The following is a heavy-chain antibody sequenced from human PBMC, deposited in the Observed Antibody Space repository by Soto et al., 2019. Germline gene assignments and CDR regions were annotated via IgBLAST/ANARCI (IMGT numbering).Heavy chain of an antibody. V-gene: IGHV3-30*18. CDR2: ISYDGSNK. CDR1: GFTFSSYG. CDR3: AKDWQQWVHYYGMDV. D-gene: IGHD6-19*01. J-gene: IGHJ6*02. Sequence: QVQLVESGGGVVQPGRSLRLSCAASGFTFSSYGMHWVRQAPGKGLEWVAVISYDGSNKYYADSVKGRFTISRENSKTTLYLQMNSLRAEDTAVYYCAKDWQQWVHYYGMDVWGQGTTVTVSS.